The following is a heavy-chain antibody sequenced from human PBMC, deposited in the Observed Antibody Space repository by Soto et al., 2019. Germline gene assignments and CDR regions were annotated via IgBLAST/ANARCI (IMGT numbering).Heavy chain of an antibody. D-gene: IGHD1-1*01. CDR3: ARVERGTATTVVDAFDI. CDR2: MSHSGGT. CDR1: GGFASSCRVY. Sequence: SWSLSLTCAVYGGFASSCRVYGCWIRQPPGKGLEWIGEMSHSGGTHFNPSLKSRVTISVDTSKNQFSLKMSSVTAADTALYYCARVERGTATTVVDAFDIWGPGTMVTVSS. J-gene: IGHJ3*02. V-gene: IGHV4-34*01.